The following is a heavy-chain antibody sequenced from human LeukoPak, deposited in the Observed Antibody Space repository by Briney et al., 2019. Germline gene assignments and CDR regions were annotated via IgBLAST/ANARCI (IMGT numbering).Heavy chain of an antibody. Sequence: GASVKVSCKASGGTFSSYAISWVRQAPGQGLEWMGIINPSGGTTIYAQKFQGRVTMTRDTSTSTVYMELSSLRSEDTAVYYCARGKQFCSGGSCYSVPHFDNWGQGTLVTVSS. D-gene: IGHD2-15*01. CDR1: GGTFSSYA. J-gene: IGHJ4*02. CDR2: INPSGGTT. CDR3: ARGKQFCSGGSCYSVPHFDN. V-gene: IGHV1-46*01.